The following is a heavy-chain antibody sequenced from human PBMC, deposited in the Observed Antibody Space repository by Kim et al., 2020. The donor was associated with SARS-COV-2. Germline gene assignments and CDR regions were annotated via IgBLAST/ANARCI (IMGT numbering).Heavy chain of an antibody. CDR1: GFTFSSYA. Sequence: GGSLRLSCAASGFTFSSYAMHWVRQAPGKGLEWVAVISYDGSNKYYADSVKGRFTISRDNSKNTLYLQMNSLRAEDTAVYYCARGREQWLGNWFDPWGQGTLVTVSS. D-gene: IGHD6-19*01. V-gene: IGHV3-30-3*01. J-gene: IGHJ5*02. CDR2: ISYDGSNK. CDR3: ARGREQWLGNWFDP.